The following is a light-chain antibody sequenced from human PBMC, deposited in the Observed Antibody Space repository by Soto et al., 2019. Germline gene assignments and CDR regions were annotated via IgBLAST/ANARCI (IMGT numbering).Light chain of an antibody. CDR1: QDINKF. Sequence: IQLTQSPSSLSASVGDRVTLTCRASQDINKFLAWFQQTPGKAPKLLVYSASTLHSGVPSRFSGSGSGTYFALTISSLQPEDFATYYCQQLKTYPYTFGQGTRLDIK. CDR2: SAS. V-gene: IGKV1-9*01. CDR3: QQLKTYPYT. J-gene: IGKJ2*01.